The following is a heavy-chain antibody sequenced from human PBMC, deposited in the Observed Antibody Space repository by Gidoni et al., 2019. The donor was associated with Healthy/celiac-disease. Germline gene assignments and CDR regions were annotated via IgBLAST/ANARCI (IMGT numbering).Heavy chain of an antibody. CDR3: ASGTLITMVRGVTVFDP. V-gene: IGHV4-39*01. CDR1: GCPISSSSYY. J-gene: IGHJ5*02. Sequence: QLPLQESGPGLVKRSETLSLTCTVAGCPISSSSYYWGWVRQPPGKGLEWIGSIYYSGSTYYNPSLKSRVTISVDTSKNQFSLKLSSVTAADTAVYYCASGTLITMVRGVTVFDPWGQGTLVTVSS. D-gene: IGHD3-10*01. CDR2: IYYSGST.